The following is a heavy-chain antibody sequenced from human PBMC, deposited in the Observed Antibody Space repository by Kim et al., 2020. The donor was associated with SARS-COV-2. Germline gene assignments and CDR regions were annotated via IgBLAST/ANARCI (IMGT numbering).Heavy chain of an antibody. Sequence: KPTSAKGVTGRFVFSLDTSVSTAYLQISSLKAEDTAVYYCARDSTGYFDSWGQGTLVTVSS. CDR2: KP. D-gene: IGHD2-8*02. V-gene: IGHV7-4-1*02. CDR3: ARDSTGYFDS. J-gene: IGHJ4*02.